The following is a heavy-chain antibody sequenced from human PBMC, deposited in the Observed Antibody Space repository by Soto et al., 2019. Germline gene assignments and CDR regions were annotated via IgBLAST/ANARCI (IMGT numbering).Heavy chain of an antibody. D-gene: IGHD3-9*01. Sequence: LSLTCVVSGGSFSTYYYNWIRQSPGKGLEWIGEINHSGSNNYSPPLKSRVTMSLDTSKNQFSLKLTSVTAADTAVYYCARGGSNDWQVAFDIWGQGTRVTVSS. CDR1: GGSFSTYY. V-gene: IGHV4-34*01. CDR2: INHSGSN. CDR3: ARGGSNDWQVAFDI. J-gene: IGHJ3*02.